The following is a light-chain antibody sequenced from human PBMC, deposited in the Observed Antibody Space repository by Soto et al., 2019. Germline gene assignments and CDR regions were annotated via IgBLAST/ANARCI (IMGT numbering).Light chain of an antibody. V-gene: IGLV1-44*01. Sequence: QSVLTQPPSASGTPGQRVTISCSGSSSNIGSNTVNWYQQLPGTAPKLLIYSNNQRPSGVPDRFSGSKSGTSASLAISGLQSEDEADYYCAVWDDSLNALFGGGTKVTVL. J-gene: IGLJ2*01. CDR2: SNN. CDR3: AVWDDSLNAL. CDR1: SSNIGSNT.